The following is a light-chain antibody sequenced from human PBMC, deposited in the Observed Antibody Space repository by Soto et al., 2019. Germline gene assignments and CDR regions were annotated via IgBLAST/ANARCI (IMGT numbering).Light chain of an antibody. CDR1: QSVGSNY. CDR3: QQYGSSPPT. Sequence: EIVLTQSPGTLSLSPGERATLSCRASQSVGSNYLAWYQQKPGQAPRLLIYGASSRATDIPDRFSGSGSGTDFTLTISRLEPEDFAVYYCQQYGSSPPTFGPGTKVDIK. CDR2: GAS. J-gene: IGKJ3*01. V-gene: IGKV3-20*01.